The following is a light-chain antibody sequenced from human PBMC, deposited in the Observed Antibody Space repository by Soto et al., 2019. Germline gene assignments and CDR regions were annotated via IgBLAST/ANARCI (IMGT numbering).Light chain of an antibody. Sequence: QSALTQHASVSGSPGQSITISCTGTSSDVGSYNLLSWYQQHPGKAPKLMIYDGSKRPSGVSNRFSGSKSGNTASLTISGLQAEDEADYYCCSYAVSIVFGGGTKLTVL. V-gene: IGLV2-23*01. CDR2: DGS. J-gene: IGLJ2*01. CDR3: CSYAVSIV. CDR1: SSDVGSYNL.